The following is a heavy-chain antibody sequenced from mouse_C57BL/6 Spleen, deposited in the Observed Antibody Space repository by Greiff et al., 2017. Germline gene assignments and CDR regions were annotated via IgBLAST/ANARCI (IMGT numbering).Heavy chain of an antibody. CDR1: GYAFSSYW. J-gene: IGHJ2*01. CDR2: IYPGDGDT. CDR3: ARWALPGSFDY. Sequence: QVQLQQSGAELVKPGASVKISCKASGYAFSSYWMNWVKQRPGKGLEWIGQIYPGDGDTNYNGKFKGKATLTADKSSSTAYMQLSSLTSEDSAVYFCARWALPGSFDYWGQGTTLTVSS. V-gene: IGHV1-80*01. D-gene: IGHD5-5*01.